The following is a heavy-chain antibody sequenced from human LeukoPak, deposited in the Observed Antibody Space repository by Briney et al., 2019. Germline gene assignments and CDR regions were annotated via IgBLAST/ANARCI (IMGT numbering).Heavy chain of an antibody. Sequence: GESLKISCKASGYSFTTYWIGWVRQMPGKGLEWMGIIYPADSAAKYSPSFQGQVTISVDKSISTAYLQWSRLKASDTAMYYCARSFRGDYMDVWGKGTTVTVSS. J-gene: IGHJ6*03. CDR2: IYPADSAA. V-gene: IGHV5-51*01. D-gene: IGHD1-26*01. CDR1: GYSFTTYW. CDR3: ARSFRGDYMDV.